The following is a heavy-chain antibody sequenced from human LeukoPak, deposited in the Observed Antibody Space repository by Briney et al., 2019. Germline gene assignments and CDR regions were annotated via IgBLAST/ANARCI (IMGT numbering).Heavy chain of an antibody. D-gene: IGHD2-2*01. V-gene: IGHV3-21*01. CDR2: IRSSSSYI. CDR1: GFTFSSYS. Sequence: GGSLRLSCAASGFTFSSYSMNWVRQAPGKGLEWVSSIRSSSSYIYYADSVKGRFTISRDNAKNSLYLQMNSLRAEDTAVYYCARDRPPIPASRYCSSTSCQNRRTNWFDPRGQGTLVTVSS. CDR3: ARDRPPIPASRYCSSTSCQNRRTNWFDP. J-gene: IGHJ5*02.